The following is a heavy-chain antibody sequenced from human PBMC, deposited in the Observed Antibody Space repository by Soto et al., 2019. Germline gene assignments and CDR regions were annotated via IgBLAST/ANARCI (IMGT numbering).Heavy chain of an antibody. CDR3: AHSSSSDQQLTTTWFNP. Sequence: SGPTLVNPTQTLALTCTFSGFSLSTSGVGVSWIRQPLGKALVWLALIYWDDDKRYSPSLKSRLTITKDTSKNQVVLTMTNMDPVDTATYICAHSSSSDQQLTTTWFNPWGQGTLVTVSA. V-gene: IGHV2-5*02. J-gene: IGHJ5*02. D-gene: IGHD6-13*01. CDR1: GFSLSTSGVG. CDR2: IYWDDDK.